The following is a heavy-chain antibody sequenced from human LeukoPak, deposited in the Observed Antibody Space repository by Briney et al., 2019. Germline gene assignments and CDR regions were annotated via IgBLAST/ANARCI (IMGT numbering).Heavy chain of an antibody. D-gene: IGHD1-26*01. CDR1: GGSISSSSYY. J-gene: IGHJ4*02. CDR3: ARHALSPEELLDY. V-gene: IGHV4-39*01. Sequence: PSETLSLTCTVSGGSISSSSYYWGWIRQPPGRGLEGIGSIYYSGSTYYNPSLKSRVTISVDTSKNQFSLKPSSVTAADTAVYYCARHALSPEELLDYWVQGTLVTVSS. CDR2: IYYSGST.